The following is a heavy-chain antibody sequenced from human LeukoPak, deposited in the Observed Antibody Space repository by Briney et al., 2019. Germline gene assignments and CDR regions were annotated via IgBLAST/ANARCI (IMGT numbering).Heavy chain of an antibody. Sequence: PGGSLRLSCAASGFTFSDYYMSWIRQAPGKGLEWVSVISGGGESTYYADSVKGQFTISRDNSKNTLYLQMDSLRAEDTAVYYCARGSGGYCSGGSCYLDYWGQGTLVTVSS. J-gene: IGHJ4*02. D-gene: IGHD2-15*01. CDR2: ISGGGEST. CDR3: ARGSGGYCSGGSCYLDY. V-gene: IGHV3-23*01. CDR1: GFTFSDYY.